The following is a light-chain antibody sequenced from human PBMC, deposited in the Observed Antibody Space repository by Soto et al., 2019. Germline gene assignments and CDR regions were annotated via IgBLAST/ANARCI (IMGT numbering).Light chain of an antibody. V-gene: IGLV2-11*01. Sequence: QSALTQPRSVSGSPGQSVTISCTGTSSDIGDYNFDSWYQQHPDKAPKLIIYDVTKRPSGVPDRFSGSKSGSTASLTISGLQAEDEADYYCCSYAGSYTLVFGGGTKVTVL. CDR1: SSDIGDYNF. CDR3: CSYAGSYTLV. J-gene: IGLJ2*01. CDR2: DVT.